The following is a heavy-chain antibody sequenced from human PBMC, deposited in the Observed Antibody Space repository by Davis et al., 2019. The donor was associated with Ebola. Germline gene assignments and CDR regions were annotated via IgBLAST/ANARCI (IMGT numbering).Heavy chain of an antibody. CDR3: ASTSSIVYDSSGYYGGFDY. CDR1: GGTFSSYA. V-gene: IGHV1-69*13. J-gene: IGHJ4*02. Sequence: AASVKVSCKASGGTFSSYAISWVRQAPGQGLEWMGEIIPIFDTTNYAQKFQGRVTITADESTSTAYMELSSLRSEDTAVYYCASTSSIVYDSSGYYGGFDYWGQGTLVTVSS. D-gene: IGHD3-22*01. CDR2: IIPIFDTT.